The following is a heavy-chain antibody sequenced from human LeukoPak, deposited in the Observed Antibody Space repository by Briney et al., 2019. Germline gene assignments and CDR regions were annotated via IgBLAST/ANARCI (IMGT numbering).Heavy chain of an antibody. CDR3: AREGGPYRPLDY. CDR2: VHLNGNT. V-gene: IGHV4-4*02. D-gene: IGHD6-25*01. Sequence: SETLSLTCGVSGGSVTSTNWRTWIRQPPGKGLEWIGEVHLNGNTNYNPSLYGRVTMSVDKSENHVSLKLTSLTAADTAVYYCAREGGPYRPLDYSGQGTLVTVTS. J-gene: IGHJ4*02. CDR1: GGSVTSTNW.